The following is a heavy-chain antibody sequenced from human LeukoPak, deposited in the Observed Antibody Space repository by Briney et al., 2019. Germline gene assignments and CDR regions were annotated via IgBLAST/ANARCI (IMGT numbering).Heavy chain of an antibody. CDR1: GYTLTELS. CDR2: FDPEDGET. V-gene: IGHV1-24*01. CDR3: ARDFGYYFDY. J-gene: IGHJ4*02. D-gene: IGHD3-16*01. Sequence: ASVNVSCTVSGYTLTELSMHWVRQAPGEGLEWMGGFDPEDGETIYAQKFQGRVTMTEDTSTDTAYMELSSLRSEDTAVYYCARDFGYYFDYWGQGTLVTVSS.